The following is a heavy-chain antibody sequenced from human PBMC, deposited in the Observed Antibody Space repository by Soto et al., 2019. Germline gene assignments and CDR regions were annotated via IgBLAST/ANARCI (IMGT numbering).Heavy chain of an antibody. CDR1: CGSISSYY. D-gene: IGHD2-2*01. CDR3: ARVPYY. Sequence: PSETLSLTCTVSCGSISSYYWSWIRQPPGKGLEWIGYIYYTGTTNYNPSLKSRVTISVDTSKNQFSLKLSSVTAADTAVYYCARVPYYWGQGILVTVSS. J-gene: IGHJ4*02. V-gene: IGHV4-59*12. CDR2: IYYTGTT.